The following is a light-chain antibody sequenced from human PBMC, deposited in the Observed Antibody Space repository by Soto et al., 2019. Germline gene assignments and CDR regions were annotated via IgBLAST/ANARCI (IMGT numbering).Light chain of an antibody. Sequence: QSALTQPASVSGSPGQSITMSCTGTNSDVGGYDYVSWYQQHPGKAPKLMSSDVSIRPSGVSDRFSGSKSGNTASLTISGLQTEDEAYYYCSSYTSSTAVIFGGGTKLTVL. CDR1: NSDVGGYDY. V-gene: IGLV2-14*01. CDR2: DVS. CDR3: SSYTSSTAVI. J-gene: IGLJ2*01.